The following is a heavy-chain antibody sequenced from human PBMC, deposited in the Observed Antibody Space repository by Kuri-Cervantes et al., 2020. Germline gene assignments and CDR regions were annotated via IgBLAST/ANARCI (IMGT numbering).Heavy chain of an antibody. CDR2: IYTSGST. D-gene: IGHD1-26*01. CDR1: GGSISSYY. CDR3: ARHPAGSSFDY. J-gene: IGHJ4*02. V-gene: IGHV4-4*07. Sequence: GSLRLSCTVSGGSISSYYWSWIRQPAGKGLEWIGRIYTSGSTNYNPSLKSRVTMSVDTSKNQFSLNLSSVTAADTAVYFCARHPAGSSFDYWGQGTLVTVSS.